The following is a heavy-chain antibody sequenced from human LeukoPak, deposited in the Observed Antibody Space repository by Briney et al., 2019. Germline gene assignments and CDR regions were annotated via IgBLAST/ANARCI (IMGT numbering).Heavy chain of an antibody. Sequence: PSETLSLTCTVSGGSISSSNYYWGWIRQPPGKGLEWIGSIYYSGSTYYNPSLKSRVTISVDTSKNQFSLKLSSVTAADTAVYYCATLAAAFDAFDIWGQGTMVTVSS. D-gene: IGHD6-13*01. J-gene: IGHJ3*02. CDR3: ATLAAAFDAFDI. CDR1: GGSISSSNYY. CDR2: IYYSGST. V-gene: IGHV4-39*01.